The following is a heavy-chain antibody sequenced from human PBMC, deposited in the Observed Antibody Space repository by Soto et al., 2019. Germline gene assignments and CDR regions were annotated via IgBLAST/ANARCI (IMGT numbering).Heavy chain of an antibody. V-gene: IGHV3-23*01. D-gene: IGHD6-19*01. CDR1: GFIFSNYA. J-gene: IGHJ6*02. CDR2: LSGSGVTT. CDR3: ARDRHGWYPRTDYYYGMDV. Sequence: ESGGGLVQPGGSLRLSCAASGFIFSNYAMSWVRQAPGRGLEWVSGLSGSGVTTYYADSVKGRFTISRDNSKNMLYLQMNSLRAEDTAVYYCARDRHGWYPRTDYYYGMDVWGQGTTVTVSS.